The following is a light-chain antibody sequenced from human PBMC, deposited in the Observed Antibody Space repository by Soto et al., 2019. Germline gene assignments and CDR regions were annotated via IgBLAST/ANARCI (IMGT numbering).Light chain of an antibody. CDR1: QSVSSYY. V-gene: IGKV3-20*01. Sequence: EIVLTQSPGTLSLSPGKRATLSCRASQSVSSYYLAWFQHKPGQPPRLLIYGASIRATGIPDRFSGSGSGTDFTLTINRLEPEDFAVYYCHQYDRSPRTFGQGTRVEIK. CDR3: HQYDRSPRT. J-gene: IGKJ1*01. CDR2: GAS.